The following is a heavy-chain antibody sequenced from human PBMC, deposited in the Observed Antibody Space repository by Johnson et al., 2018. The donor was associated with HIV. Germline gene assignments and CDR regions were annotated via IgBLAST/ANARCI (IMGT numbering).Heavy chain of an antibody. Sequence: VQLVESGGGLIQPGGSLRLSCAASGLSVSYGYMTWVLQAPGKGLEWVSVIYSGGNTYYTDSVKGRFTISRDNSDNTMYLQMNSLRDEDTAVYYCARAPHDAFDVWGQGTMVTVSS. V-gene: IGHV3-53*01. CDR3: ARAPHDAFDV. CDR2: IYSGGNT. CDR1: GLSVSYGY. J-gene: IGHJ3*01.